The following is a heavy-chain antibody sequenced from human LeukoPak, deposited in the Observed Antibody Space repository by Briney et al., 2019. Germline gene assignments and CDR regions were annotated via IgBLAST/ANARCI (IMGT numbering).Heavy chain of an antibody. CDR3: ARDLRASGSSDY. CDR2: IYYSGST. V-gene: IGHV4-61*01. CDR1: GASVSSGSYY. J-gene: IGHJ4*02. Sequence: PSETLSLTCTVSGASVSSGSYYWSWIRQPPGKGLEWIGYIYYSGSTNYNPSLKSRVTISVDTSKNQFSLKLSSVTAADTAVHYCARDLRASGSSDYWGQGTLVTVSS. D-gene: IGHD3-10*01.